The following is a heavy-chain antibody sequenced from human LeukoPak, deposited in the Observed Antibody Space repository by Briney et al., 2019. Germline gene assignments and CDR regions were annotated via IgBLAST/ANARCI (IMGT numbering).Heavy chain of an antibody. CDR1: GGTFSSYA. Sequence: ASVKVSCKASGGTFSSYAISWVRQAPGQRLEWMAGIIPIFGTANYAQKFQGRVTITADKSTSTAYMELSSLRSEDTAVYYCARDEADIVVVPAATSHAFDIWGQGTMVTVSS. J-gene: IGHJ3*02. D-gene: IGHD2-2*01. CDR2: IIPIFGTA. CDR3: ARDEADIVVVPAATSHAFDI. V-gene: IGHV1-69*06.